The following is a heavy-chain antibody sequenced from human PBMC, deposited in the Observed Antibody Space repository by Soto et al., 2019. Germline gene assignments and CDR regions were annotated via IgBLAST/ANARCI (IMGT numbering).Heavy chain of an antibody. V-gene: IGHV3-30*18. D-gene: IGHD4-17*01. CDR2: ISYDGSNK. CDR3: AKLAVTQYFDY. CDR1: GFTFSSYG. Sequence: TGGSLRLSCAASGFTFSSYGMHWVRQAPGKGLEWVAVISYDGSNKYYADSVKGRFTISRDNSKNTLYLQMNSLRAEDTAVYYCAKLAVTQYFDYWGQGTLVTVSS. J-gene: IGHJ4*02.